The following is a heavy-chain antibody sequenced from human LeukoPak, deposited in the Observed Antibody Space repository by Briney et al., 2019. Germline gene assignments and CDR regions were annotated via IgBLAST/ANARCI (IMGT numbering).Heavy chain of an antibody. CDR1: GFTFSNYA. D-gene: IGHD6-19*01. CDR2: ISYDGSNK. J-gene: IGHJ3*02. Sequence: QSGGSLRLSCAASGFTFSNYAIHWVRQAPGKGLEWVAVISYDGSNKYYADSVKGRFTISRDNSKNTVYLQMNSLRAEDTALYYCAKRAGYASGWNDAFDIWGQGTMVTVSS. V-gene: IGHV3-30*18. CDR3: AKRAGYASGWNDAFDI.